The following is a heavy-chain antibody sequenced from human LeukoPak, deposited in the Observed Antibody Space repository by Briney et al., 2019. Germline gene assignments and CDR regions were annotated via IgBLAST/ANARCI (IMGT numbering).Heavy chain of an antibody. D-gene: IGHD6-13*01. CDR3: AKVAASGISPTDY. Sequence: GGSLTLSCSASGFTFSSSWMSWVRQAPGKGLEWVANIKQDGSEKYYVDSVKGRFTVSRDNAKNSLYLQMNSLRVEDTAMYYCAKVAASGISPTDYWGQGTLVTVSS. V-gene: IGHV3-7*01. J-gene: IGHJ4*02. CDR1: GFTFSSSW. CDR2: IKQDGSEK.